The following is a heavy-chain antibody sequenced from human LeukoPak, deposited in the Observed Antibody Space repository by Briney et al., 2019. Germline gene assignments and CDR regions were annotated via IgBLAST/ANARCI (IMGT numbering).Heavy chain of an antibody. CDR3: AREGGFYRPLDY. D-gene: IGHD3-3*01. CDR2: VHLDGRT. J-gene: IGHJ4*02. CDR1: DGSVINTNW. Sequence: PSETLSLTCGVSDGSVINTNWWTWVRQPPGKGLEWIGEVHLDGRTNYNPSLESRLTMSVDVSENQVSLKLTSVTAADTAVYYCAREGGFYRPLDYSGQGTLVTVSS. V-gene: IGHV4-4*02.